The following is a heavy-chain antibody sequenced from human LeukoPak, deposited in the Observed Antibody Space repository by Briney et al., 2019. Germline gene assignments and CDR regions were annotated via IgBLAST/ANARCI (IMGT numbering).Heavy chain of an antibody. J-gene: IGHJ3*02. V-gene: IGHV4-38-2*02. CDR3: ARAVTGAGAFYI. CDR1: GYSISSGYY. CDR2: IYHSGST. Sequence: SETLSLTCTVSGYSISSGYYWGWIRQPPGKGLERVGSIYHSGSTYYNPSLKSRVTISVDTSKNQFSLKLSSVTAADTAVYYCARAVTGAGAFYIWGQGTMVTVSS. D-gene: IGHD1-20*01.